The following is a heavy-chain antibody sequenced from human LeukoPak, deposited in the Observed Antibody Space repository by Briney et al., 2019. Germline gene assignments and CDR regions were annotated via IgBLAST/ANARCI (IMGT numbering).Heavy chain of an antibody. CDR3: ARAEANIARYYYDSSGSEVDY. J-gene: IGHJ4*02. CDR2: ISSSSSTI. D-gene: IGHD3-22*01. V-gene: IGHV3-48*04. CDR1: GFTFSSYS. Sequence: GGSLRLSCAASGFTFSSYSLNWVRQAPGKGLEWVSYISSSSSTIYYADSVKGRFTISRDNAKNSLYLQMNSLRAEDTAVYYCARAEANIARYYYDSSGSEVDYWGQGTLVTVSS.